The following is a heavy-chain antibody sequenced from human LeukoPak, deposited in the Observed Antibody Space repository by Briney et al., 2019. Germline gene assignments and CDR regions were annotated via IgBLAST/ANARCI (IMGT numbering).Heavy chain of an antibody. V-gene: IGHV1-69*04. D-gene: IGHD3-3*01. CDR3: ARGQYYDFWSGPYYYYYGMDV. CDR1: GGTFSSYA. Sequence: SVKVSCKASGGTFSSYAISWVRQAPGQGLEWMGRIIPILGIANYAQKFQGRVTITADKSTSTAYMELSSLRSEDTAVYYCARGQYYDFWSGPYYYYYGMDVWGQGTTVTVSS. J-gene: IGHJ6*02. CDR2: IIPILGIA.